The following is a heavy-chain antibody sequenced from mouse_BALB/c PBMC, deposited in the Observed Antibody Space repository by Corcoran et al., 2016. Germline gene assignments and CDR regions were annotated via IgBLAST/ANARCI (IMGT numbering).Heavy chain of an antibody. D-gene: IGHD2-4*01. V-gene: IGHV14-3*02. Sequence: EVQLQQSGAELVKPGASVKLLCTASGFNIKDTYMHGVKQRPEQDLERIGRIDPSNGNTKYDPKFQGKATIKEDTSSNTAYLQLSSLTSEDTAVYYCATMITTAYWGQWTLVTVSA. CDR1: GFNIKDTY. J-gene: IGHJ3*01. CDR3: ATMITTAY. CDR2: IDPSNGNT.